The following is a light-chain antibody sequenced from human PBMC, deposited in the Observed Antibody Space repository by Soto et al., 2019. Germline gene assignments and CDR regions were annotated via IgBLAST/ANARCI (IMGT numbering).Light chain of an antibody. CDR3: QQRSNWPPLT. J-gene: IGKJ4*01. CDR1: QSVFSS. Sequence: EIVLTQSPGTLSLSPGERATLSCRASQSVFSSLAWYQQKPGQAPRLLIYDASTRATGIPARFSGSGSGTDFTLTISSLEPEDFAVYYCQQRSNWPPLTFGGGTKVDIK. CDR2: DAS. V-gene: IGKV3-11*01.